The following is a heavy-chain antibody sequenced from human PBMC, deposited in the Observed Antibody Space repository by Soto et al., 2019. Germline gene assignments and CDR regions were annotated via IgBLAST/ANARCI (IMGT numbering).Heavy chain of an antibody. V-gene: IGHV4-31*03. CDR1: GASISREPFY. Sequence: ASETLSLTCSVSGASISREPFYWTWIRQLPGKGLEWIGYFFHTGSTFPNRSLLGRVAIFVDTSQNQFSMRLTSVTAADTAVYYCARDRYSTGRDGMDVWGQGTTVTVSS. J-gene: IGHJ6*02. CDR3: ARDRYSTGRDGMDV. CDR2: FFHTGST. D-gene: IGHD6-25*01.